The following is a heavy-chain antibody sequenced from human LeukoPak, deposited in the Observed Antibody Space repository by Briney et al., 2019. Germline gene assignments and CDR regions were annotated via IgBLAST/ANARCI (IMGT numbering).Heavy chain of an antibody. Sequence: GGSLRLSCAASGFTFSSYSMNWVRQAPGKGLEWVSSISSSSSYIYYADSVKGRFTISRDNAKNSLYLQMNSLRAEDTAVYYCAKLRYCSSTSCSPDDYWGQGTLVTVSS. CDR1: GFTFSSYS. CDR2: ISSSSSYI. V-gene: IGHV3-21*01. J-gene: IGHJ4*02. D-gene: IGHD2-2*01. CDR3: AKLRYCSSTSCSPDDY.